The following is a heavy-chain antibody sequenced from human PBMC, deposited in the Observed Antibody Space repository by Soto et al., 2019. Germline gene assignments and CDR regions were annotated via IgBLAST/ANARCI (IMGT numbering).Heavy chain of an antibody. CDR2: IYYSGST. CDR3: ANGRPYYDILTGYDGGWFDP. J-gene: IGHJ5*02. V-gene: IGHV4-31*03. CDR1: GGSISSGGYY. D-gene: IGHD3-9*01. Sequence: QVQLQESGPGPVKPSQTLSLTCTVSGGSISSGGYYWSWIRQHPGKGLEWIGYIYYSGSTYYNPSLKRRVTISVDTSKNQFSLKLSSVTAADTAVYYCANGRPYYDILTGYDGGWFDPWGQGTLVTVSS.